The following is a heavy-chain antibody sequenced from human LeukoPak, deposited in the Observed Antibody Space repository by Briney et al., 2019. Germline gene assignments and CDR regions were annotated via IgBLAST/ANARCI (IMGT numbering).Heavy chain of an antibody. CDR3: AKDKRYYDFWSGYPSPPYYYGMDV. CDR2: ISRSGSTI. Sequence: PGGSLRLSCAASGFTFSDYYMSWIRQAPGKGLEWVSYISRSGSTIHYADSVKGRFTISRDNAKNSLYLQMNSLRAEDTAVYYCAKDKRYYDFWSGYPSPPYYYGMDVWGQGTTVTVSS. D-gene: IGHD3-3*01. CDR1: GFTFSDYY. J-gene: IGHJ6*02. V-gene: IGHV3-11*04.